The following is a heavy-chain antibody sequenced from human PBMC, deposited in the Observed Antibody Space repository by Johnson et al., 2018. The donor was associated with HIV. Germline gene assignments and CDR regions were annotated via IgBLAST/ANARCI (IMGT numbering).Heavy chain of an antibody. CDR1: GFSFDDYG. V-gene: IGHV3-20*04. Sequence: VQVVESGGGVLRPGGSLRLSCAAAGFSFDDYGMNWVRQAPGKGLEWVSGINWNGGRTGYADSVKGRFTISRDNAKNSLYLQMNSLRAEDTAVYYCARDSGGMYSSGWYGLGAFDIWGQGTMVTVSS. J-gene: IGHJ3*02. D-gene: IGHD6-19*01. CDR2: INWNGGRT. CDR3: ARDSGGMYSSGWYGLGAFDI.